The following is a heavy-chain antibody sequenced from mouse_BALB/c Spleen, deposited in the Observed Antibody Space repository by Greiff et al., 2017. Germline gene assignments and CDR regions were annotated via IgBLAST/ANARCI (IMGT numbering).Heavy chain of an antibody. CDR1: GYTFTDYA. CDR2: ISTYYGDA. V-gene: IGHV1S137*01. Sequence: QVQLQQSGAELVRPGVSVKISCKGSGYTFTDYAMHWVKQSHAKSLEWIGVISTYYGDASYNQKFKGKATMTVDKSSSTAYMELARLTSEDSAIYYYASAYDYDGSWFAYWGQGTLVTVSA. J-gene: IGHJ3*01. D-gene: IGHD2-4*01. CDR3: ASAYDYDGSWFAY.